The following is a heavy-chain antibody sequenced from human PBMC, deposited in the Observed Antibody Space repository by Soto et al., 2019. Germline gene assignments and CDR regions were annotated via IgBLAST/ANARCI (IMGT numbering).Heavy chain of an antibody. CDR1: GFTFSSYS. V-gene: IGHV3-30-3*01. CDR2: ISIDGSSK. D-gene: IGHD3-9*01. Sequence: QVQLVESGGGVVQPGRSLGLSCAASGFTFSSYSMHWVRQAPGKGLEWVAPISIDGSSKSYADSVKGRFTISRDNSKNSLYMQMNSLITEIAAVYYCAREESYYQILTTACKTYIDHWGQGTLVTVSS. J-gene: IGHJ4*02. CDR3: AREESYYQILTTACKTYIDH.